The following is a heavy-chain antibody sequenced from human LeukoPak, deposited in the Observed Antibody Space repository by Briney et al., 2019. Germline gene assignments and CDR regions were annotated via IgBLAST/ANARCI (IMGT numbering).Heavy chain of an antibody. Sequence: GESLKISCAASGFTFSSYAMSWVRQAPGKGLEWVSAISGSGGSTYYADSVKGRFTISRDNSKNTLYLQMNSLRAEDTAVYYCAKEARRGYSYGYGFWGQGTLVTVSS. CDR3: AKEARRGYSYGYGF. CDR2: ISGSGGST. J-gene: IGHJ4*02. CDR1: GFTFSSYA. V-gene: IGHV3-23*01. D-gene: IGHD5-18*01.